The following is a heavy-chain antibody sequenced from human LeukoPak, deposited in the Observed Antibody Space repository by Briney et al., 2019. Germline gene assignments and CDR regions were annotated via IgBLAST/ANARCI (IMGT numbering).Heavy chain of an antibody. CDR2: TYYRSKWYN. CDR3: ARCSFGEFLNWFDA. J-gene: IGHJ5*02. D-gene: IGHD3-10*01. Sequence: SQTLSLACAISGDSVSSKSAAWNWIRQSPSRGLEWLGRTYYRSKWYNDYAVSVKSRITINPDTSKSQFSLQLNSVTPEDTAVYYCARCSFGEFLNWFDAWGQGTLVTVSS. V-gene: IGHV6-1*01. CDR1: GDSVSSKSAA.